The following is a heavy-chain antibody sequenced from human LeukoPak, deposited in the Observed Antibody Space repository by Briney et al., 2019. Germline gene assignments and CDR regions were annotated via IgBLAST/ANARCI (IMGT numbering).Heavy chain of an antibody. D-gene: IGHD1-26*01. CDR2: IKSKTDGGTT. J-gene: IGHJ3*02. CDR1: GFTFNRCW. Sequence: AGGSLRLSCVVSGFTFNRCWMNWVRQAPGKGLEWVGRIKSKTDGGTTDYAAPVKGRFTISRDDSKNTLYLQMNSLKTEDTAVYYCTTDPDSGSYYLVDGFDIWGQGTMVTVSS. CDR3: TTDPDSGSYYLVDGFDI. V-gene: IGHV3-15*07.